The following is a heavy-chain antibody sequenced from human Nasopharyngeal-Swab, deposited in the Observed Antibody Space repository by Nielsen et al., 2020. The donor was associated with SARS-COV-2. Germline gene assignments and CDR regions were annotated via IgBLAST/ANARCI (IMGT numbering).Heavy chain of an antibody. D-gene: IGHD4-11*01. J-gene: IGHJ6*03. CDR3: AKDLYSDYYMDV. V-gene: IGHV3-23*01. Sequence: GESLKISCAASGFTFSSYAMSWVRQAPGKGLEWVSAISGSGGSTYYADSVKGRVTIPRDNSQNMLYLQMNSLSAEDTAVYHCAKDLYSDYYMDVWGKGTTVTVSS. CDR2: ISGSGGST. CDR1: GFTFSSYA.